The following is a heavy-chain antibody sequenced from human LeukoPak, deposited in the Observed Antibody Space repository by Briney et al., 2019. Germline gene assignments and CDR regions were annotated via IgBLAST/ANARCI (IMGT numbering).Heavy chain of an antibody. CDR3: ARDTLLYGNSPDAFDI. J-gene: IGHJ3*02. V-gene: IGHV3-48*03. CDR2: ISSSGSTI. D-gene: IGHD4-23*01. Sequence: GGSLRLSCAASGFIFSSYEMNWVRQAPGKGLEWVSYISSSGSTIYYADSVKGRFTISRDNAKNSLYLQMNNLRAEDTAVYYCARDTLLYGNSPDAFDIWGQGTTVTVSS. CDR1: GFIFSSYE.